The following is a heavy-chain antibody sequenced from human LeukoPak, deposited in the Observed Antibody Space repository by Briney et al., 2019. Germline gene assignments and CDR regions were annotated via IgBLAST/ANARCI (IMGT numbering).Heavy chain of an antibody. J-gene: IGHJ2*01. Sequence: GASVKVSCKASGYTFTSYGISWVRQAPGQGLEWMGWISAYNGNTNYAQKLQGRVTMTTDTSTSTAYMELRSLRSDDTAVYYCARVLYCSSTSCYTVHWYFDLWGRGTLVTVSS. CDR3: ARVLYCSSTSCYTVHWYFDL. D-gene: IGHD2-2*02. CDR2: ISAYNGNT. CDR1: GYTFTSYG. V-gene: IGHV1-18*01.